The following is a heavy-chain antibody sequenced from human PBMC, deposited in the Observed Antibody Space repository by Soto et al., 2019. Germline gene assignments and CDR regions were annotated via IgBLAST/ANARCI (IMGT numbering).Heavy chain of an antibody. V-gene: IGHV4-31*02. CDR2: IYYSGRT. D-gene: IGHD2-8*02. CDR3: ARFGPVIGGVPYRKYYSGLDV. Sequence: QTGKGPEWIGYIYYSGRTYYNPSLKSRMTISVDTSKNQFSLKLSSVTAADTAVYYCARFGPVIGGVPYRKYYSGLDVSGQGTSVSVPS. J-gene: IGHJ6*02.